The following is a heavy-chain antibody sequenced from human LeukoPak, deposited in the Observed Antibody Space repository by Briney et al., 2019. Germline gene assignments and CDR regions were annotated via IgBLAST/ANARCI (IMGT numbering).Heavy chain of an antibody. V-gene: IGHV4-59*01. CDR1: GGSISSYY. CDR3: ARDNWADAFDI. J-gene: IGHJ3*02. D-gene: IGHD7-27*01. Sequence: TSETLSLTCTVSGGSISSYYWSWIRQPPGKGLEWIGYIYYSGSTNYNPSLKSRVTISVDTSKNQFSLKLSSVTAADTAVYYCARDNWADAFDIWGQGTMVTVSS. CDR2: IYYSGST.